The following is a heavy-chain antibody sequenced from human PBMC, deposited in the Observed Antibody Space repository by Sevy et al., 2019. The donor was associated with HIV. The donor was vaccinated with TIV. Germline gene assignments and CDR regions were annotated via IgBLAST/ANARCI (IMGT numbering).Heavy chain of an antibody. J-gene: IGHJ4*02. CDR3: ARYQQWDAGNYFDY. CDR1: GGSISSYY. CDR2: IYYSGST. Sequence: SETLSLTCTVSGGSISSYYWSWIRQPPGKGLEWIGYIYYSGSTNYNPSLKSRVTISVDTSKNQFSLKLSSVTAADTAVYYCARYQQWDAGNYFDYWGQGTLVTVSS. V-gene: IGHV4-59*08. D-gene: IGHD1-26*01.